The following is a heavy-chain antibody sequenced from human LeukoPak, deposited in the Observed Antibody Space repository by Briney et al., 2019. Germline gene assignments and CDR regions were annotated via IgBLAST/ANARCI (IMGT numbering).Heavy chain of an antibody. J-gene: IGHJ3*02. CDR1: GFTFSSYA. Sequence: GGSLRLSCAASGFTFSSYAMSWVRQAPGKGLEWASAISGSGGSTYYADSVKGRFTISRDNSKNTLYLQMNSLRAEDTAVYYCAKCDSGSYYGTAFDIWGQGTMVTVSS. CDR2: ISGSGGST. V-gene: IGHV3-23*01. D-gene: IGHD1-26*01. CDR3: AKCDSGSYYGTAFDI.